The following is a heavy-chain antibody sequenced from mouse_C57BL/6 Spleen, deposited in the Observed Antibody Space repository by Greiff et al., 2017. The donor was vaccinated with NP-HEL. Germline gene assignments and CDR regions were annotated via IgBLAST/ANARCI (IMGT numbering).Heavy chain of an antibody. V-gene: IGHV1-81*01. Sequence: QVQLQQSGAELARPGASVKLSCKASGYTFTSYGISWVKQRTGQGLEWIGEIYPRSGNTYYNEKFKGKATLTADKSSSTAYMELRSLTSEDSAVYFCAKVVATNWYFDVWGTGTTVTVSS. J-gene: IGHJ1*03. CDR3: AKVVATNWYFDV. CDR1: GYTFTSYG. CDR2: IYPRSGNT. D-gene: IGHD1-1*01.